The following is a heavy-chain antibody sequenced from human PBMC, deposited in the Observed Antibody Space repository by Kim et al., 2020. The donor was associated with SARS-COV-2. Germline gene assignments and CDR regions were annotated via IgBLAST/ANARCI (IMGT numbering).Heavy chain of an antibody. CDR3: ARGGRDGYNPYYYYGMDV. V-gene: IGHV3-48*02. D-gene: IGHD5-12*01. Sequence: GGSLRLSCAASGFTFSSYSMNWVRQAPGKGLEWVSYISSSSSTIYYADSVKGRFTISRDNAKNSLYLQMNSLRDEDTAVYYCARGGRDGYNPYYYYGMDVWGQGTTVTVSS. J-gene: IGHJ6*02. CDR1: GFTFSSYS. CDR2: ISSSSSTI.